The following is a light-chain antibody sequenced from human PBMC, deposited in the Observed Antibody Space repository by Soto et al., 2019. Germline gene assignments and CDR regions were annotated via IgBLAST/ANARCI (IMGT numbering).Light chain of an antibody. CDR3: QQYGSSPL. J-gene: IGKJ4*01. CDR1: ESVSSSY. CDR2: GAS. V-gene: IGKV3-20*01. Sequence: EIVLTQSPGTLSLSPGERATLSCRASESVSSSYLAWYQQKPGQAPRLLIYGASSRATGIPDRFSGSGSGTDFTLTISRLEPEDFAVYYSQQYGSSPLFRGGTKVEIK.